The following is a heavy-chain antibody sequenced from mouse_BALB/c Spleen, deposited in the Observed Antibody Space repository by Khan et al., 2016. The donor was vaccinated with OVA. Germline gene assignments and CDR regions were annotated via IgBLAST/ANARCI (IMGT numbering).Heavy chain of an antibody. D-gene: IGHD1-1*01. J-gene: IGHJ2*01. V-gene: IGHV3-2*02. Sequence: EVQLQESGPGLVKPSQSLSLTCTVTGYSITSDCAWNWIRQFPGNKLEWMGYISYSGRTSYNPSLKSRISITRDTSKNQFFLQLNSVTTEDTVTYYCARSVTITTVVATDFDCWGQGTTLTVSS. CDR1: GYSITSDCA. CDR3: ARSVTITTVVATDFDC. CDR2: ISYSGRT.